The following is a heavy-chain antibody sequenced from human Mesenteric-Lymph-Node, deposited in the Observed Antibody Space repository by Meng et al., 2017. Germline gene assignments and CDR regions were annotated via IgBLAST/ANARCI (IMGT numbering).Heavy chain of an antibody. D-gene: IGHD2-2*01. CDR1: GYTFTGYY. CDR3: ARGRRMVVPAARANPHGYYYYYGMDV. Sequence: ASVKVSCKASGYTFTGYYMYWVRQAPGQGLEWMGRINPNSGGTNYAQKFQGRVTMTRDTSISTAYMELSSLRSEDTAVYYCARGRRMVVPAARANPHGYYYYYGMDVWGQGTTVTVSS. V-gene: IGHV1-2*06. J-gene: IGHJ6*02. CDR2: INPNSGGT.